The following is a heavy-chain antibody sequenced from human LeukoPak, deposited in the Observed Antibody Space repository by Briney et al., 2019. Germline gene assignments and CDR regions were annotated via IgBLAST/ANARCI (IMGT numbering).Heavy chain of an antibody. Sequence: SETLSLTCTVSGGSISSYKWSWIRQSPGKGLEWIGYIYYSGIPNYNPSLKSRVTISIDMSKNQFSLNLLSVTAADTAVYYCARVNPDSSGYYYWFDPWGQGTLVAVSS. V-gene: IGHV4-59*01. CDR3: ARVNPDSSGYYYWFDP. J-gene: IGHJ5*02. CDR2: IYYSGIP. D-gene: IGHD3-22*01. CDR1: GGSISSYK.